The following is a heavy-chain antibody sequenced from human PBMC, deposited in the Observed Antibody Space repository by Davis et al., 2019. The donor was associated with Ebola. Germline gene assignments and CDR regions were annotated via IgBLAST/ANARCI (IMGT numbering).Heavy chain of an antibody. CDR2: INPYSGNT. Sequence: AASVKVSCKASGYTFTTSGISWVRQAPGQGLEWMGWINPYSGNTNYAQKFQGRVTMTTDTSTSTAYMELRSLRSDDTAVYYCARDLPDFGDTSVRYYYYYNVDVWGQGTAVIVSS. CDR1: GYTFTTSG. J-gene: IGHJ6*02. D-gene: IGHD4-17*01. CDR3: ARDLPDFGDTSVRYYYYYNVDV. V-gene: IGHV1-18*01.